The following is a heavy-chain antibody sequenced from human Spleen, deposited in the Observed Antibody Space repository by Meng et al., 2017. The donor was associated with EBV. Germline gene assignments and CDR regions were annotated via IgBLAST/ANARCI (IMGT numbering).Heavy chain of an antibody. V-gene: IGHV4-4*03. CDR1: GGSMRSSNG. CDR3: AQRERWGLDP. J-gene: IGHJ5*02. CDR2: IYHSGST. Sequence: QVQLQESGPGLVKPPGXLSLTCADSGGSMRSSNGWSWVRQTPGKGLEWIGEIYHSGSTSYNPSLESRVTISVDKSKNQIFLKLRSVTAADTAVYYCAQRERWGLDPWGQGTLVTVSS. D-gene: IGHD3-16*01.